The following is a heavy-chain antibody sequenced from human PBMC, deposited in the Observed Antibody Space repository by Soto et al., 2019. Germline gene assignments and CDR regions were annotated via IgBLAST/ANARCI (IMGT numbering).Heavy chain of an antibody. CDR2: IWYDGSNK. D-gene: IGHD6-13*01. Sequence: QVQLVESGGGVVQPGRSLRLSCAASGFTFSSYGMHWVRQAPGKGLEWVAVIWYDGSNKYYADSVKGRFTISRDNSKNTLDMQMNSMRAEDTAVYYCQQHPSCSSYCYYWGQGTLVTLSS. CDR3: QQHPSCSSYCYY. CDR1: GFTFSSYG. J-gene: IGHJ4*02. V-gene: IGHV3-33*01.